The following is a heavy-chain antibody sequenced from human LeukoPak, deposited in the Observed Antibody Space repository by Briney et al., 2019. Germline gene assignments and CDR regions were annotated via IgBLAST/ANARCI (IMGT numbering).Heavy chain of an antibody. V-gene: IGHV3-9*01. CDR3: AKDRRGSYPSEDAFDI. CDR1: GFTFDDYA. Sequence: GGSLRLSCAASGFTFDDYAMHWVRQAPGKGLEWVSGISWKSGSVGYADSVKGRFTVSRDNAKSSLYLQMNSLRAEDTALYYCAKDRRGSYPSEDAFDIWGQGTMVTVSS. D-gene: IGHD3-16*02. J-gene: IGHJ3*02. CDR2: ISWKSGSV.